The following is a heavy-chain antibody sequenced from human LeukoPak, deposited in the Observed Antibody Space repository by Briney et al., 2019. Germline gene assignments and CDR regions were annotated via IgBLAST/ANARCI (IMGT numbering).Heavy chain of an antibody. Sequence: SGTLSLTCAVYGGSFSGYYWSWIRQPPGKGLEWIGEINHSGSTNYNPSLKSRVTISVDTSKNQFSLELSSVTAADTAVYYCARGVGYSYGYRYWGQGTLVTVSS. CDR3: ARGVGYSYGYRY. J-gene: IGHJ4*02. V-gene: IGHV4-34*01. CDR1: GGSFSGYY. CDR2: INHSGST. D-gene: IGHD5-18*01.